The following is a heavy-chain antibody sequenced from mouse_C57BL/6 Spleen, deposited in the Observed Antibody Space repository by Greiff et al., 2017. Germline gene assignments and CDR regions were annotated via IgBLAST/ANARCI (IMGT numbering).Heavy chain of an antibody. CDR1: GYAFSSSW. D-gene: IGHD4-1*01. CDR3: ARNWDRYFDY. CDR2: IYPGDGDT. J-gene: IGHJ2*01. Sequence: QVQLQQSGPELVKPGASVKISCKASGYAFSSSWMNWVKQRPGKGLEWIGRIYPGDGDTNYNGKFKGKATLTADKSSSPASMQLSSLTSEDSAVYFCARNWDRYFDYWGQGTTLTVSS. V-gene: IGHV1-82*01.